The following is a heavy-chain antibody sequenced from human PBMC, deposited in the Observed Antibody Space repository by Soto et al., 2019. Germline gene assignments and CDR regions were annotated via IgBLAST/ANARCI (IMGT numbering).Heavy chain of an antibody. CDR3: ARHEAPLWFGPEGAYDI. J-gene: IGHJ3*02. D-gene: IGHD3-10*01. CDR1: GGSFSGYY. Sequence: PSETLSHTCAVYGGSFSGYYWSWIRPPPGKGLEWIGEINHSGSTNYNPSLKSRVTRSVDTSKTQFSMKMRSVTAAGTGVYYCARHEAPLWFGPEGAYDIWGEGVMVT. CDR2: INHSGST. V-gene: IGHV4-34*01.